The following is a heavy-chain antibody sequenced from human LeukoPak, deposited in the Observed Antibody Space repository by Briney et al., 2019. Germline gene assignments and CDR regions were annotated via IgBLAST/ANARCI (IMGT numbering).Heavy chain of an antibody. J-gene: IGHJ4*02. CDR2: INPTSGGT. Sequence: ASVKVSCKASGYTFTGYYMHWVRQAPGQGLEWMGWINPTSGGTNYAQKFQGRVTMTRDTSISTAYMELSRLRSDDTAVYYCARDGGYCSGGSCGWDYFDYWGQGTLVTVSS. V-gene: IGHV1-2*02. D-gene: IGHD2-15*01. CDR1: GYTFTGYY. CDR3: ARDGGYCSGGSCGWDYFDY.